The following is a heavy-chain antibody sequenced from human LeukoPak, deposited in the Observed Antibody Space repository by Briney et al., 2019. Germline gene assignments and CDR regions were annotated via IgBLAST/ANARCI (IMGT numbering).Heavy chain of an antibody. J-gene: IGHJ3*02. D-gene: IGHD3-22*01. CDR2: INHSGST. CDR1: GGSFSGYY. Sequence: SSETLSLTCAVYGGSFSGYYWSWIRQPPGKGLEWIGEINHSGSTNYNPSLKSRVTISVDRSKNQFSLKLSSVTAADTAVYYCARGSNYYDSSGYLTGAFDIWGQGTMVTVSS. CDR3: ARGSNYYDSSGYLTGAFDI. V-gene: IGHV4-34*01.